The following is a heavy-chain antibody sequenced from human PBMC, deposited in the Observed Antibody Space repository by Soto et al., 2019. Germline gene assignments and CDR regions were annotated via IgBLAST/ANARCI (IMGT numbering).Heavy chain of an antibody. CDR3: ATAGLPGTV. Sequence: GGSLRLSCAPSGFTFSSYEMNWVRQAPGKGLEWVSYISVSGTMRFYADAVKGRFTISRDNTKKILYLQMNSLGAEDTALYYCATAGLPGTVWGQGTTVTVSS. D-gene: IGHD1-1*01. CDR1: GFTFSSYE. V-gene: IGHV3-48*03. CDR2: ISVSGTMR. J-gene: IGHJ6*02.